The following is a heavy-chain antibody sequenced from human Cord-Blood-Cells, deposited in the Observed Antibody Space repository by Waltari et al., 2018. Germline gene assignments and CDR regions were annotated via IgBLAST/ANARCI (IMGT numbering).Heavy chain of an antibody. CDR1: GFPFSSYW. CDR2: IKQDGSEK. CDR3: ARDTPEYSSSDY. J-gene: IGHJ4*02. Sequence: EVQLVESGGGLVQPGGSLRLSCAASGFPFSSYWMSWVRQAPGKGLEWVANIKQDGSEKYYVDSVKGRFTISRDNAKNSLYLQMNSLRAEDTAVYYCARDTPEYSSSDYWGQGTLVTVSS. D-gene: IGHD6-6*01. V-gene: IGHV3-7*01.